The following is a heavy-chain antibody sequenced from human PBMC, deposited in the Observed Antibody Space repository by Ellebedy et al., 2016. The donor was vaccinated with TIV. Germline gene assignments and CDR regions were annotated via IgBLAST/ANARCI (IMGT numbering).Heavy chain of an antibody. CDR2: INLSDGST. CDR1: GYTFTSYY. J-gene: IGHJ4*02. V-gene: IGHV1-46*01. D-gene: IGHD6-19*01. Sequence: AASVKVSCKASGYTFTSYYMHWVRQAPGQGLEWMGRINLSDGSTSYAQKFQGRVTMTRGTSTSTVYMELSSLRSEDTAVYYCARDSRHWLEEYSFDYWGQGTLVTVSS. CDR3: ARDSRHWLEEYSFDY.